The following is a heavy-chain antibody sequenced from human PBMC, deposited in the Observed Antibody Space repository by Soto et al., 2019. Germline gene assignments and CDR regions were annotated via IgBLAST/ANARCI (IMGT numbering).Heavy chain of an antibody. J-gene: IGHJ4*02. Sequence: ASVKVSCKVSGYTLTELSMHWVRQAPGKGLEWMGGFDPEDGETIYAQKLQGRVTMTTDTSTSTAYMELRSLRSDDTAVYYCARVGPDYYDSSGYLDSWGQGTLVTVSS. CDR2: FDPEDGET. V-gene: IGHV1-24*01. CDR3: ARVGPDYYDSSGYLDS. CDR1: GYTLTELS. D-gene: IGHD3-22*01.